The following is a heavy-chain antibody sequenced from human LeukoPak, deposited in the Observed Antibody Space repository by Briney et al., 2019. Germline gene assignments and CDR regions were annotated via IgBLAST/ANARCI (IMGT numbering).Heavy chain of an antibody. D-gene: IGHD3-10*01. CDR3: ARASGPFDY. CDR1: GFTFSVYG. Sequence: GRSLRLSCAASGFTFSVYGMHWVRQATGKGLEWVAVIRNDGSNKYYADSVKGRFTISRDNSKNTLYLQMNSLRAEDTAVYSCARASGPFDYWGQGTLVTVSS. CDR2: IRNDGSNK. V-gene: IGHV3-33*01. J-gene: IGHJ4*02.